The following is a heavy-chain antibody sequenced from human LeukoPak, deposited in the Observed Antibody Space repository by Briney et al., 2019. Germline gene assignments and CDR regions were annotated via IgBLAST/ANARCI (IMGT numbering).Heavy chain of an antibody. CDR3: ARILGGGYPYYYYYYMDV. CDR1: GFIFSSYW. J-gene: IGHJ6*03. CDR2: IKQDGSEK. Sequence: QAGGFLRLSCAASGFIFSSYWMSWVRQAPGKGLEWVANIKQDGSEKYYVDSVKGRFTISRDNAKNSLYLQMNSLRAEDTAVYYCARILGGGYPYYYYYYMDVWGKGTAVTVSS. D-gene: IGHD3-22*01. V-gene: IGHV3-7*01.